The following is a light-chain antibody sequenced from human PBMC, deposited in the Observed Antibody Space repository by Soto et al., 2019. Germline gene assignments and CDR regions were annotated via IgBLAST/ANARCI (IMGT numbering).Light chain of an antibody. J-gene: IGKJ4*01. Sequence: DIQMTQSPSSLSASVGYRVTITCRASQSISFYLNWYQQKPGKAHKVLIYAASNLQSGVPDRFSGSGSGTDFTLTISRLEPEDFAVYYCQQYGSSRLTFGGGTKVDIK. CDR2: AAS. CDR1: QSISFY. V-gene: IGKV1-39*01. CDR3: QQYGSSRLT.